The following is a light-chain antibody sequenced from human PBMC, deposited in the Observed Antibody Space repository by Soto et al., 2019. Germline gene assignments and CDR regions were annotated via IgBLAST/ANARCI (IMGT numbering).Light chain of an antibody. J-gene: IGKJ2*01. CDR1: QSVSSSY. V-gene: IGKV3-20*01. CDR2: GAS. Sequence: EIVLTQSPGTLSLSPGERATLSCRASQSVSSSYLAWYQQKPGQAPRLLIYGASSRATGIPDRFSRSGSGTDFTLTISRLEPEEFAVYYCQQYGSAPRYTFGQWTKLEIK. CDR3: QQYGSAPRYT.